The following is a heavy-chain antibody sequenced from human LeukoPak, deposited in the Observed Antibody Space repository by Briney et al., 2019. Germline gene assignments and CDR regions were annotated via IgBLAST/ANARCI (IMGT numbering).Heavy chain of an antibody. V-gene: IGHV3-30*02. CDR1: GFTFSSYG. Sequence: AGGSLRLSCAASGFTFSSYGIHWVRQAPGKGLEWVAFIRFDGSGKYFGDSVKGRITISRDNSKNTVCLQMNSLRADDTGVYYCARNRYGGYFDYWGQGTLVTVSS. CDR2: IRFDGSGK. D-gene: IGHD4/OR15-4a*01. CDR3: ARNRYGGYFDY. J-gene: IGHJ4*02.